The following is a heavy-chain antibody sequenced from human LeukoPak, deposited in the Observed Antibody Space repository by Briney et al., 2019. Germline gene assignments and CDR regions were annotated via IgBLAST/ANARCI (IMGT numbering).Heavy chain of an antibody. CDR3: ARTSGYSSSWDRAGVYYYYGMDV. V-gene: IGHV5-10-1*01. J-gene: IGHJ6*02. D-gene: IGHD6-13*01. CDR1: GYSFTSYW. CDR2: IDPSDSYT. Sequence: GESLKISCKGSGYSFTSYWISWVRQVPGKGLEWMGRIDPSDSYTNYSPSFQGHVTISADKSISNASLQWRRLKDSDTAMYYCARTSGYSSSWDRAGVYYYYGMDVWGQGTTVTVSS.